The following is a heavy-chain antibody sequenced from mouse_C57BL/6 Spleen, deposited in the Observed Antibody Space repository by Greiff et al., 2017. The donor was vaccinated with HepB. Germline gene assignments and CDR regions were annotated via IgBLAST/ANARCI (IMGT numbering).Heavy chain of an antibody. CDR1: GYTFTSYW. CDR2: IHPNSGST. D-gene: IGHD1-1*01. CDR3: ARYYYGSIDYAMDY. V-gene: IGHV1-64*01. Sequence: VQLQQPGAELVKPGASVKLSCKASGYTFTSYWMHWVKQRPGQGLEWIGMIHPNSGSTNYNEKFKSKATLTVDKSSSTAYMQLSSLTSEDSAVYYCARYYYGSIDYAMDYWGQGTSVTVSS. J-gene: IGHJ4*01.